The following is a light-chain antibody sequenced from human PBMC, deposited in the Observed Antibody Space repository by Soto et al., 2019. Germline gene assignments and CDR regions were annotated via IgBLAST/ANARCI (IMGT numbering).Light chain of an antibody. V-gene: IGLV2-14*03. J-gene: IGLJ1*01. CDR2: DVS. CDR1: SSDVGGYNY. CDR3: SSYTSSSTLEV. Sequence: QSVLTQPASVSGSPGQSITISCTGTSSDVGGYNYVSWYQHHPGKAPKLMIYDVSNRPSGVSNRFSGSKSGNTASLPISELQAEDEADYYCSSYTSSSTLEVFGTGTKLTVL.